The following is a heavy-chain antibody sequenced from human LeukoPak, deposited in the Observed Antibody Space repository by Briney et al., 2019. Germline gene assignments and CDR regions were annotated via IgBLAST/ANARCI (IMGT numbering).Heavy chain of an antibody. CDR2: ISGSGGST. CDR3: AKEWGYGGENFDY. CDR1: GFTFSSYA. Sequence: GGSLRLSCEASGFTFSSYAMNWVRQAPGKGLEWVSAISGSGGSTYYADSVKGRFTISRDNSKNTLYLQMNSLRAEDTAVYYCAKEWGYGGENFDYWGQGTLVTVSS. J-gene: IGHJ4*02. D-gene: IGHD4-17*01. V-gene: IGHV3-23*01.